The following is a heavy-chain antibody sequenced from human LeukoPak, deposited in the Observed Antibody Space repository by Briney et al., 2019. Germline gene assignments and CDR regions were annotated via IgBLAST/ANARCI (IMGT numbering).Heavy chain of an antibody. J-gene: IGHJ5*02. Sequence: SGPTLVKPTQTLTLTCTFSGFSLSTSGVGVGWIRQPPGKALEWLALIYWNDDKRYSPSLKSRLTITKDTSKNQVVLTMTNMDPVDTATYYCAHLISLEDMVRGHWFDPWGQGTLVTVSS. CDR2: IYWNDDK. CDR3: AHLISLEDMVRGHWFDP. D-gene: IGHD3-10*01. V-gene: IGHV2-5*01. CDR1: GFSLSTSGVG.